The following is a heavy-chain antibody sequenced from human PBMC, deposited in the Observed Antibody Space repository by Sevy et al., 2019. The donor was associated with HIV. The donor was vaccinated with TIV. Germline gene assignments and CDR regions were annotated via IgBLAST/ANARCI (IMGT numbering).Heavy chain of an antibody. J-gene: IGHJ6*02. CDR1: GFTFSSYG. V-gene: IGHV3-30*02. Sequence: GGSLRLSCAASGFTFSSYGMHWVRQAPGKGLEWVAFIRYDGSNKYYADSVKGRFTISRDNSKNTLYLQMNSLRAKDTAVYYCAKARFSSSWYPSYYGMDVWGQGTTVTVSS. CDR2: IRYDGSNK. D-gene: IGHD6-13*01. CDR3: AKARFSSSWYPSYYGMDV.